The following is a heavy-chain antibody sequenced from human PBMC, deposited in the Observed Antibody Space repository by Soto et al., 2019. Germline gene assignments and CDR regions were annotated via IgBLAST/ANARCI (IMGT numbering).Heavy chain of an antibody. CDR1: GYIFTSYA. CDR2: INAGNGNT. V-gene: IGHV1-3*01. CDR3: AREGYGDYRFDY. D-gene: IGHD4-17*01. J-gene: IGHJ4*02. Sequence: QVQIVQSGAEVKKPGASVKVSCKASGYIFTSYAIHWVRQAPGQRLEWMGWINAGNGNTKYLQKFQDRVTITRDTSANIAYMDLSSLGSEDTAVYYCAREGYGDYRFDYWGQGTLVTVSS.